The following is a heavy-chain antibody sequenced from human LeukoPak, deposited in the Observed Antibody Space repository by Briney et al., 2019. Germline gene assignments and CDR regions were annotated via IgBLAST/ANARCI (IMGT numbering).Heavy chain of an antibody. Sequence: GGSLRLSCAASGFTFSGYGIHWVRQAPGRGLEWVAIIFYDATNKYYADSVKGRFTISRDNSKNTLYLQMNSLRAKDTAVYYCAKNGDRKGYYFDYWGQGTLVTVSS. CDR3: AKNGDRKGYYFDY. CDR2: IFYDATNK. J-gene: IGHJ4*02. V-gene: IGHV3-33*06. CDR1: GFTFSGYG. D-gene: IGHD4-17*01.